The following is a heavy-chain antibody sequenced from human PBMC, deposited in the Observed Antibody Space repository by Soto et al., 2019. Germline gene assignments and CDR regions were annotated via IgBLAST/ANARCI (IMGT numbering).Heavy chain of an antibody. CDR3: AKLIAVAGRQDDY. CDR1: GFTFSSYA. V-gene: IGHV3-23*01. J-gene: IGHJ4*02. Sequence: GGSLRLSCAASGFTFSSYAMSWVRQAPGKGLEWVSAISGSGGSTYYADSVKGRCTISRDNSKNTLYLQMNSLRAEDTAGYYWAKLIAVAGRQDDYWGQGTLVTVSS. D-gene: IGHD6-19*01. CDR2: ISGSGGST.